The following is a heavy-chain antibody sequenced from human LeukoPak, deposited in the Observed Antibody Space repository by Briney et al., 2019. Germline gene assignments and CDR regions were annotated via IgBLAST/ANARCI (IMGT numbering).Heavy chain of an antibody. CDR2: ISNSGSTI. CDR3: ARKRGYDFWSGSSDAFDI. D-gene: IGHD3-3*01. Sequence: GGSLRLSCAAFGFTFSNYYMNWIRQAPGKGLEWVSYISNSGSTIYYADSVKGRFTISRDNAENSVYLQMNSLRAEDTAVYYCARKRGYDFWSGSSDAFDIWGQGTMVTVSS. CDR1: GFTFSNYY. V-gene: IGHV3-11*01. J-gene: IGHJ3*02.